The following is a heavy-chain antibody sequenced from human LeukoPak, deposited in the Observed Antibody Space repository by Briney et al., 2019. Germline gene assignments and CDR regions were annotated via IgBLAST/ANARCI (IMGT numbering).Heavy chain of an antibody. CDR1: GFTFSSYW. Sequence: GGSLRLSCAASGFTFSSYWMHWVRQAPGKGLVWVSRINSDGSSTSYADSVKGRFTISRDNAKNTLYLQMNSLRAEDTAVYYCARDTGRRYYDSSGYYYVASNWFDPWGQGTLVTVSS. CDR2: INSDGSST. J-gene: IGHJ5*02. V-gene: IGHV3-74*01. D-gene: IGHD3-22*01. CDR3: ARDTGRRYYDSSGYYYVASNWFDP.